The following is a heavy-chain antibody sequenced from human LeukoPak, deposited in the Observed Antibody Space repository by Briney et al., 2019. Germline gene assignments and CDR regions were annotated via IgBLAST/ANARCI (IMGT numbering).Heavy chain of an antibody. CDR1: GGSFSGYY. Sequence: PSETLSLTCAVYGGSFSGYYWSWIRQHPGKGLEWIGYIYYSGSTYYNPSLKSRVTISVDTSKNQFSLKLSSVTAADTAVYYCARGFPGGWLKTMFFDYWGQGTLVTVSS. D-gene: IGHD3-9*01. V-gene: IGHV4-31*11. J-gene: IGHJ4*02. CDR2: IYYSGST. CDR3: ARGFPGGWLKTMFFDY.